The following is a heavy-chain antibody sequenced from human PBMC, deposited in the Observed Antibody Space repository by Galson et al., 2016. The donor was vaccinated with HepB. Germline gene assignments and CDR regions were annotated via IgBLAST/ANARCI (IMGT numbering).Heavy chain of an antibody. CDR3: ARGGYYDILTGGDY. D-gene: IGHD3-9*01. CDR1: GFTFSSFG. V-gene: IGHV3-30*03. Sequence: SLRLSCAASGFTFSSFGMHWVRQAPGKGLEWVAIISYDGSNEFYADSAKGRFTISRDNSKNTLYLQMNSLRAEDTAVYYCARGGYYDILTGGDYWGQGSLVTVSS. J-gene: IGHJ4*02. CDR2: ISYDGSNE.